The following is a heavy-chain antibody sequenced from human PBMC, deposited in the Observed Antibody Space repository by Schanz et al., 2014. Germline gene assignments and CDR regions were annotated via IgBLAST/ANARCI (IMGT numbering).Heavy chain of an antibody. CDR3: ARDGGRDGYNLPFDV. D-gene: IGHD5-12*01. CDR2: MYINSGST. Sequence: EVQLVESGGGLIQPGGSLRLSCAVSGFTVNTNYMSWVRQAPGKGLEWISSMYINSGSTQYADSVKGRFIISRDSSXXXXFLQMNSLRAXXXXXXXCARDGGRDGYNLPFDVWGQGTLVTVSS. CDR1: GFTVNTNY. V-gene: IGHV3-53*01. J-gene: IGHJ3*01.